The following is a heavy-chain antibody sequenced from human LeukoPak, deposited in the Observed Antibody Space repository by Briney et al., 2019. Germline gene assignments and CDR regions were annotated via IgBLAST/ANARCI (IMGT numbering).Heavy chain of an antibody. CDR1: GFTFSSYG. CDR2: IWYDGSNK. J-gene: IGHJ4*02. CDR3: AKDNSHYGGNPGDY. V-gene: IGHV3-33*06. D-gene: IGHD4-17*01. Sequence: GRSLRLSCAASGFTFSSYGMHWVRQAPGKGLEWVAVIWYDGSNKYYADSVKGRFTISRDNSKNTLYLQMNSLRAEDTAVYYCAKDNSHYGGNPGDYWGQGTLVTVSS.